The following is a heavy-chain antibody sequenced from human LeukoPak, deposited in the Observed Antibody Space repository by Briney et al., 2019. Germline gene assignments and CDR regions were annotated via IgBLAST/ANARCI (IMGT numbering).Heavy chain of an antibody. CDR2: ISSSSSNI. D-gene: IGHD6-25*01. J-gene: IGHJ4*02. CDR1: GFTFSSYN. V-gene: IGHV3-48*04. CDR3: ARAAYYFDY. Sequence: PGGSLRLSCAASGFTFSSYNMNWVRQAPGKGLEWVSYISSSSSNIYYAGPVKGRFTTSRDNAKNSLYLQMNSLRAEDTAVYYCARAAYYFDYWGQGTLVTVSS.